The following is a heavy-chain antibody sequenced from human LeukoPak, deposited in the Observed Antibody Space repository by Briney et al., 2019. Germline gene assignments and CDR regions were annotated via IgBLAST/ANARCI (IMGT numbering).Heavy chain of an antibody. CDR3: AREGLSWNHHYFDY. J-gene: IGHJ4*02. CDR1: GGTFSSYA. Sequence: ASVKVSCKASGGTFSSYAISWVRQAPGQALEWMGGIIPIFGTANYAQKFQGRVTITTDESTSTAYMELSSLRSEDTAVYYCAREGLSWNHHYFDYWGQGTLVTVSS. D-gene: IGHD1-14*01. V-gene: IGHV1-69*05. CDR2: IIPIFGTA.